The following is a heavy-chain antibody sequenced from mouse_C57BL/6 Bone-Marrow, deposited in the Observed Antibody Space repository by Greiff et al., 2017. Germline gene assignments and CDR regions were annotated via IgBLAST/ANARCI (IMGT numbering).Heavy chain of an antibody. CDR1: GYTFTDYY. D-gene: IGHD2-2*01. CDR2: INPYNGGT. CDR3: ARYGYYGDFDV. V-gene: IGHV1-19*01. J-gene: IGHJ1*03. Sequence: DVQLQESGPVLVKPGASVKMSCKASGYTFTDYYMNWVKQSHGKSLEWIGVINPYNGGTSYNQKFKGKATLTVDKSSSTAYMELNSLTSEDSAVYYCARYGYYGDFDVWGTGTTVTVSS.